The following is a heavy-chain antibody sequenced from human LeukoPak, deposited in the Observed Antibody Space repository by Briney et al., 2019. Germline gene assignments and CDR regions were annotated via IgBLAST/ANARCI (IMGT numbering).Heavy chain of an antibody. CDR3: ARHGTLATANVDY. V-gene: IGHV4-39*01. D-gene: IGHD6-13*01. Sequence: PSETLSLTCTVSGGSISSSSYYWGWIRQPPGTGLEWIGSIYYSGSTYYNPSLKSRVTISVDTSKNQFSLKLSSVTAADTAVYYCARHGTLATANVDYWGQGTLVTVSS. J-gene: IGHJ4*02. CDR1: GGSISSSSYY. CDR2: IYYSGST.